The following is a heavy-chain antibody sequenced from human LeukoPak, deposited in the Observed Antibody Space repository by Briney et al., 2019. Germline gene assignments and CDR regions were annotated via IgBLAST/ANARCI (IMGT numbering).Heavy chain of an antibody. V-gene: IGHV1-69*13. D-gene: IGHD6-19*01. CDR2: IIPIFGTA. CDR1: GGTFSSYA. CDR3: ARVGMAVAGTFDY. Sequence: SVKVSCKASGGTFSSYAISWVRQAPGQGLEWMGGIIPIFGTANYAQKFQGRVTITADESASTAYMELSSLRSEDTAVYYCARVGMAVAGTFDYWGQGTLVTVSS. J-gene: IGHJ4*02.